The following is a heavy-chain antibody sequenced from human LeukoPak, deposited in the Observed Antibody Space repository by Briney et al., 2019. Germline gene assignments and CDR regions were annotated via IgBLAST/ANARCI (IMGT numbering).Heavy chain of an antibody. D-gene: IGHD3-22*01. J-gene: IGHJ4*02. CDR1: GFTVSSNY. V-gene: IGHV3-66*01. Sequence: PGGSLRLSCAASGFTVSSNYMSWVRQAPGKGLEWVSVIYSGGSTYYADSVKGRFTISRDNSKNTLYLQMNSLRAEDTAVYYYASRNYYDSSGYYSYWGQGTLVTVSS. CDR2: IYSGGST. CDR3: ASRNYYDSSGYYSY.